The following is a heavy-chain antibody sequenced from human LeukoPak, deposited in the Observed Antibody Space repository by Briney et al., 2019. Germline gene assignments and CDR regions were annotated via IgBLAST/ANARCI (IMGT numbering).Heavy chain of an antibody. J-gene: IGHJ4*02. Sequence: PGGSLRLSCAASGFTFSSYAMSWVRQAPGKGLEWVSAISGSSSSTYYADSVKGRFTISRDNAKNTLYLQMNNLRAEDTALYYFAKYRVGSGAPVFVYWGQGTLVTVSS. V-gene: IGHV3-23*01. D-gene: IGHD5-12*01. CDR1: GFTFSSYA. CDR2: ISGSSSST. CDR3: AKYRVGSGAPVFVY.